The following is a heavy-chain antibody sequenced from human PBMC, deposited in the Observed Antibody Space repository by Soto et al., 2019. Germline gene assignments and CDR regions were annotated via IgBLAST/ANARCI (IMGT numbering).Heavy chain of an antibody. V-gene: IGHV4-4*02. CDR3: AARYDSSGYSLDY. CDR2: IYYSGST. CDR1: GGSIGSSNW. D-gene: IGHD3-22*01. Sequence: SAALSRTWAGSGGSIGSSNWWSWVRQPPGKGLQWIGEIYYSGSTNYNPSLKSRVTISVDTSKNQFSLKLSSVTAADTAVYYCAARYDSSGYSLDYWGQGTLVTVSS. J-gene: IGHJ4*02.